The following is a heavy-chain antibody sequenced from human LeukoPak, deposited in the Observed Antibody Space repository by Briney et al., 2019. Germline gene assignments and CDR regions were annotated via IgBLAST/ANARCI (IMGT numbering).Heavy chain of an antibody. Sequence: ASVKVSCKASGYTFTSYGISWVRQAPGQGLEWMGWISAYNGNTNYEQKLQGRVTMTTDTSTSTAYMELRSLRSDDTAVYYCARDPSYYDILTGYSRPNPFDYWGQGTLVTVSS. CDR1: GYTFTSYG. D-gene: IGHD3-9*01. CDR2: ISAYNGNT. CDR3: ARDPSYYDILTGYSRPNPFDY. J-gene: IGHJ4*02. V-gene: IGHV1-18*01.